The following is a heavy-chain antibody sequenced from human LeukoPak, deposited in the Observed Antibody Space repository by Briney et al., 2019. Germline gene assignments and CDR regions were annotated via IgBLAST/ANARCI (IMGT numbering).Heavy chain of an antibody. CDR1: GFTFSSYA. CDR2: ISYDGSNK. Sequence: GGSLRLSCAAPGFTFSSYAMHWVRQAPGKGLEWVAVISYDGSNKYYADSVKGRFTISRDNSKNTLYLQMNSLRAEVTAVYYCARDYCDSSGYYGYWGQGTLVTVSS. CDR3: ARDYCDSSGYYGY. J-gene: IGHJ4*02. D-gene: IGHD3-22*01. V-gene: IGHV3-30-3*01.